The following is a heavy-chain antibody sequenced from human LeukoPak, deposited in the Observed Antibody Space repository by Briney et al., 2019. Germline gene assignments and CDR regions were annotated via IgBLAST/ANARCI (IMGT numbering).Heavy chain of an antibody. V-gene: IGHV3-48*03. CDR1: GFTFSSYE. D-gene: IGHD2-2*01. CDR3: ARAETKIGHCSSSNCLFDS. CDR2: ISSGGTSI. J-gene: IGHJ4*02. Sequence: PGGSLRLSCAASGFTFSSYEMNWVRQAPGKGLEWVSYISSGGTSIYYADSVKGRFTISRDNAKNTLYLQMNSLRAEDTAVYYCARAETKIGHCSSSNCLFDSWGQGTLVTVSS.